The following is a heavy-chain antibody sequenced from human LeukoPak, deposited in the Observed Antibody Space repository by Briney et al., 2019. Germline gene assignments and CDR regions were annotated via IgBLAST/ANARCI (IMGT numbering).Heavy chain of an antibody. CDR2: ISHSGST. CDR1: GGSFRNYY. CDR3: ARGRGYYDSSGSPLYYFDY. D-gene: IGHD3-22*01. J-gene: IGHJ4*02. V-gene: IGHV4-34*01. Sequence: SETLSLTCTVYGGSFRNYYWSWIRQPPGKGLEWIGEISHSGSTDYNPSLKSRVTISVDTSKNQFSLKLSSVTAADTAVYYCARGRGYYDSSGSPLYYFDYWGQGTLVTVSS.